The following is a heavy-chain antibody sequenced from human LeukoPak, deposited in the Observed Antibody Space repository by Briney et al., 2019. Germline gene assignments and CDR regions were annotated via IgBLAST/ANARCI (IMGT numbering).Heavy chain of an antibody. Sequence: GASVKVSCKASGYTFTGYYMHWVRQAPGQGLEWMGWINPNRGGTNYAQKFQGWVTMTRDTSISTAYMELSRLRSDDTAVYYCARDSGDHDYGDYGLHFFDYWGQGTLVTVSS. D-gene: IGHD4-17*01. CDR1: GYTFTGYY. V-gene: IGHV1-2*04. CDR2: INPNRGGT. J-gene: IGHJ4*02. CDR3: ARDSGDHDYGDYGLHFFDY.